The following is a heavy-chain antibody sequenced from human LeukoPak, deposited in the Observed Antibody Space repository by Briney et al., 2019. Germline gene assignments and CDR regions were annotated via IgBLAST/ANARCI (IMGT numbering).Heavy chain of an antibody. J-gene: IGHJ3*02. CDR1: GGSVSSGSNY. D-gene: IGHD3-22*01. CDR3: ARGPYSYDSSGAFDI. CDR2: IYTSGST. Sequence: SQTLSLTCAGSGGSVSSGSNYWNWTRQPAGKGLEWIGRIYTSGSTNYNPSLKSRLTISVDTSKNQFSLKLSSVTAADTAVYFCARGPYSYDSSGAFDIWGQGTMVTVSS. V-gene: IGHV4-61*02.